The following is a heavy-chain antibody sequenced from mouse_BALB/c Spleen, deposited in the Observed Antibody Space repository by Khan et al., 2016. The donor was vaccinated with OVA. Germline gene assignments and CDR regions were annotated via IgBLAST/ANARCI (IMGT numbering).Heavy chain of an antibody. CDR1: GYTFTSYW. Sequence: LQQPGAELVKPGASVKLSCKASGYTFTSYWMHWVKQRPGQGLARIGEISPSLGRTNYNEKFQSKATLTVDKSSSTAYMQLNNLTSQDSAVYYCARGNFYGSSSYFDYWGQGTTLTVTS. V-gene: IGHV1S81*02. CDR2: ISPSLGRT. D-gene: IGHD1-1*01. CDR3: ARGNFYGSSSYFDY. J-gene: IGHJ2*01.